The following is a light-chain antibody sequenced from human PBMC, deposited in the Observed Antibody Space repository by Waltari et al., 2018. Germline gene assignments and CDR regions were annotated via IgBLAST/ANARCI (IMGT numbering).Light chain of an antibody. CDR2: WAS. Sequence: CKSSQSVIYSTYNQNYLAWYQQKPGQPPELLIYWASTRESGVPDRFSGSGSGTDFTLTISSLQAEDVAFYYCQQYYSSPWTFGQGTKVEVK. J-gene: IGKJ1*01. V-gene: IGKV4-1*01. CDR1: QSVIYSTYNQNY. CDR3: QQYYSSPWT.